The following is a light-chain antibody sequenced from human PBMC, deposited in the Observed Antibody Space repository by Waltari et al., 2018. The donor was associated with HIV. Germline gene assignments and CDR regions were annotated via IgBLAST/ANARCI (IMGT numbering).Light chain of an antibody. Sequence: SYELAQPPSVSVSPGQTARLTCSGDALPRQFVYWYQQKPGQAPIVFIYKDSERPSGIPERFSGFISGTTATLTISAVQAEDEADYYCQSADITGTLGVFGGGTRLTV. CDR2: KDS. V-gene: IGLV3-25*03. J-gene: IGLJ2*01. CDR1: ALPRQF. CDR3: QSADITGTLGV.